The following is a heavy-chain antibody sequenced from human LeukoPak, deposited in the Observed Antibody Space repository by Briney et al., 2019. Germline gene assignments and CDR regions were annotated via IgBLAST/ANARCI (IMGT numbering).Heavy chain of an antibody. V-gene: IGHV4-61*01. CDR2: IYYSGST. CDR1: GGSISSSSYY. CDR3: ARDHYYDSSGYYPMGAFDI. J-gene: IGHJ3*02. D-gene: IGHD3-22*01. Sequence: SETLSLTCTVSGGSISSSSYYWGWIRQPPGKGLEWIGYIYYSGSTNYNPSLKSRVTISVDTSKNQFSLKLSSVTAADTAVYYCARDHYYDSSGYYPMGAFDIWGQGTMVTVSS.